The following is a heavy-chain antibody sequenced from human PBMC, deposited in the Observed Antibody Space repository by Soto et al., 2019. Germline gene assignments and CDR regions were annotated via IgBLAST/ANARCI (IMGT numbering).Heavy chain of an antibody. CDR1: GFTFSSYA. V-gene: IGHV3-23*01. CDR2: ISGSGGST. J-gene: IGHJ6*02. CDR3: ANYGTAAGTNYYGMDV. D-gene: IGHD6-13*01. Sequence: GSLRLSCAASGFTFSSYAMSWVRQAPGKGLEWVSAISGSGGSTYYADSVKGRFTISRDNSKNMLYLQMNSLRAEDTAVYYCANYGTAAGTNYYGMDVWGQGTTVTVSS.